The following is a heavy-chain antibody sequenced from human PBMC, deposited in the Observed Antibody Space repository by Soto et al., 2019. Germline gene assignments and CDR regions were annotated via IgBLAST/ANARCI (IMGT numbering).Heavy chain of an antibody. CDR2: INHSGST. D-gene: IGHD5-12*01. Sequence: QVQLQQWGAGLLKPSETLSLTCAVYSGSFSGYYWSWIRQPPGKGLEWIGEINHSGSTNYNPSLKSRVTISVDTSKNQFSLKLSSVTAADTAVYYCARGGNSGYVGWGQGTLITVSS. CDR3: ARGGNSGYVG. CDR1: SGSFSGYY. V-gene: IGHV4-34*01. J-gene: IGHJ4*02.